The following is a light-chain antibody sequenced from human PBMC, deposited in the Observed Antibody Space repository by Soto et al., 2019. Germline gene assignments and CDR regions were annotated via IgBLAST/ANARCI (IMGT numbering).Light chain of an antibody. V-gene: IGKV3-11*01. CDR1: QSVTKY. Sequence: EIVLTQSPATLSLSPGESATLSCRASQSVTKYLVWYQQKPGQAPRLLISDASYRATGIPARFSGSGSGTDFTLTISSLGPEDFALYYCQQRSNWPITFGQGTRLEIK. CDR3: QQRSNWPIT. J-gene: IGKJ5*01. CDR2: DAS.